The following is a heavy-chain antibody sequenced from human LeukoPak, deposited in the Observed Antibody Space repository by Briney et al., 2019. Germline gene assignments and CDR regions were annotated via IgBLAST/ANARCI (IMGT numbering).Heavy chain of an antibody. CDR3: ARAPAYYDILTGYYKAGMFDY. CDR2: IYYSGST. CDR1: GGSISSSNYY. D-gene: IGHD3-9*01. J-gene: IGHJ4*02. Sequence: SETLSLTCTVSGGSISSSNYYWGWIRQPPGKELEWIGTIYYSGSTYYTPSLKSRVTISVDTSKNQLSLKLSSLTAADTAVYYCARAPAYYDILTGYYKAGMFDYWGQGTLVTVSS. V-gene: IGHV4-39*07.